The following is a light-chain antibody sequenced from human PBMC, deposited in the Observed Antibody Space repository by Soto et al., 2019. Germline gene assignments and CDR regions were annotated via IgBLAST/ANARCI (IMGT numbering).Light chain of an antibody. CDR3: QQPYSNYIT. J-gene: IGKJ5*01. V-gene: IGKV1-39*01. Sequence: DIQMTQSPSSLSASVGDTVTISCRASQSIANYLNWYQQKLGKAPKLLLYAAGTLQSGVQSRFSGTGSGTDFTLTITSLQPEDFATYYCQQPYSNYITFGQGTRLEIK. CDR1: QSIANY. CDR2: AAG.